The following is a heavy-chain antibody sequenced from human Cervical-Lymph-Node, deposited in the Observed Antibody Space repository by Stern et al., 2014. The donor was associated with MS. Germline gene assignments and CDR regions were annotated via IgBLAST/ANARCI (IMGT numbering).Heavy chain of an antibody. CDR3: AGGHAFDY. D-gene: IGHD6-25*01. CDR2: ITPSGGSA. Sequence: VQLVESGAEVKKPGASVKVSCKTSGYTFTRYYMHWVRQAPGQGLEWVGIITPSGGSASYAQKFQGRVTMTRDTSTSTLYMRLTSLASDDTAVYYCAGGHAFDYWGQGTLVTVSS. CDR1: GYTFTRYY. J-gene: IGHJ4*02. V-gene: IGHV1-46*01.